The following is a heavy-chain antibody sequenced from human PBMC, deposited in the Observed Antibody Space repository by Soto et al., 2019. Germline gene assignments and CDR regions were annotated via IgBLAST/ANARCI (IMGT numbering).Heavy chain of an antibody. V-gene: IGHV4-31*03. D-gene: IGHD4-17*01. Sequence: SETLSLTCTVSGGSISSGGYYWSWIRQHPGKGLEWIGYIYYSGSTYYNPSLKSRVTISVDTSKNQFSLKLSSVTAADTAVYYCAMGIRSYYFDYWGQGTLVTVSS. CDR3: AMGIRSYYFDY. CDR2: IYYSGST. CDR1: GGSISSGGYY. J-gene: IGHJ4*02.